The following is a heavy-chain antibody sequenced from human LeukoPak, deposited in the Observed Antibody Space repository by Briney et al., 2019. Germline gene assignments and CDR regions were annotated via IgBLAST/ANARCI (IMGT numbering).Heavy chain of an antibody. J-gene: IGHJ4*02. CDR2: IYTSGST. V-gene: IGHV4-61*02. Sequence: KPSQTLSLTCTVSGGSISSGSYYWSWIRQPAGKGLEWIGRIYTSGSTNYNPSLKSRVTISVDTSKNQFSLKLSSVTAADTAVYYCARDLEYSNDYWGQGTLVTVSS. CDR3: ARDLEYSNDY. CDR1: GGSISSGSYY. D-gene: IGHD6-6*01.